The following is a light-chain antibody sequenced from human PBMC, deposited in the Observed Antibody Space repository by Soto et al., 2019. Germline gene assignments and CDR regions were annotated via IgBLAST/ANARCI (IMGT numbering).Light chain of an antibody. J-gene: IGLJ1*01. V-gene: IGLV2-14*01. CDR2: EVD. CDR3: SSYTSISTDV. CDR1: NSDVGDYDY. Sequence: QSALTQPASVSGSPGQSITISCTGTNSDVGDYDYVSWYQQHPGKAPKLIIYEVDNRPSGVSNRFLGSKSGNTASLTISGLQAEDEADYYCSSYTSISTDVFGTGTKLTVL.